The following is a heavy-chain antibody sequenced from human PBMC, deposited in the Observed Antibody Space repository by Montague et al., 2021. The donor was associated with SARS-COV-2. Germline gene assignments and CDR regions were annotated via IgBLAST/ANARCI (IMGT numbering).Heavy chain of an antibody. Sequence: SETLSLTCTVSGGSISSSTYYWGLIRQPPEKGLEWIGTIFYSGSTYYNPSLKSRVTISVDTSKNQVSLKLNSVTAAATAVYYCVGGDCGINRCYVVDYWGQGTLVTVSS. V-gene: IGHV4-39*01. CDR1: GGSISSSTYY. D-gene: IGHD2-2*01. CDR3: VGGDCGINRCYVVDY. CDR2: IFYSGST. J-gene: IGHJ4*02.